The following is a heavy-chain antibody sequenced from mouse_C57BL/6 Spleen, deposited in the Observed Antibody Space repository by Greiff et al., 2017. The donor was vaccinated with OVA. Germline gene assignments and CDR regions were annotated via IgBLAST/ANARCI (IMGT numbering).Heavy chain of an antibody. D-gene: IGHD1-1*01. Sequence: QVQLQQPGAELVKPGASVKLSCKASGYTFTSYWMQWVKQRPGQGLEWIGEIDPSDSYTNYNQKFKGKATLTVDTSSSTAYMQLSSLTSEDSAVYYCARSPLLLRLEGFAYWGQGTLVTVSA. CDR1: GYTFTSYW. V-gene: IGHV1-50*01. CDR3: ARSPLLLRLEGFAY. J-gene: IGHJ3*01. CDR2: IDPSDSYT.